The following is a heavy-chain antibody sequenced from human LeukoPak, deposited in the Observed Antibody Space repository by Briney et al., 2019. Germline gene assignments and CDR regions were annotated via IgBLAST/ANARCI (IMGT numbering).Heavy chain of an antibody. V-gene: IGHV3-74*01. J-gene: IGHJ4*02. CDR3: ARDHRSSGTLFN. CDR1: GFTFSSYW. D-gene: IGHD3-10*01. CDR2: INSDGSST. Sequence: HTGGSLRLSCAASGFTFSSYWMHWVRQAPGKGLVWVSRINSDGSSTSYADSVKGRFAISRDNAKNTLYLQMNSLRAEDTAVYYCARDHRSSGTLFNWGQGTLVTVSS.